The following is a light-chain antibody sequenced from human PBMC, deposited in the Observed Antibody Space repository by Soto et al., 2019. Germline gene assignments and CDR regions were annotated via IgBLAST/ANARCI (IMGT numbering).Light chain of an antibody. CDR1: QSVSNNY. J-gene: IGKJ4*01. CDR3: QQRSNWLT. V-gene: IGKV3D-20*02. Sequence: EIVLTQSPGTLSLSPGERATLSCRASQSVSNNYLAWYQQKPGQAPRLLIHGASSRATGIPDRFSGSGSGTDFTLTISSLGPEDFAVYYCQQRSNWLTFGGGTKVDIK. CDR2: GAS.